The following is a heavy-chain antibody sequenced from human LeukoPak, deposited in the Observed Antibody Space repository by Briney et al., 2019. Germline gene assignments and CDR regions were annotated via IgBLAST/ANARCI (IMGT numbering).Heavy chain of an antibody. CDR2: ISYGGSTK. CDR3: AKGTGSGWFDCFDY. D-gene: IGHD6-19*01. CDR1: GFSFSTYA. J-gene: IGHJ4*02. V-gene: IGHV3-30*18. Sequence: PGRSLRLSCSASGFSFSTYAIHWVRQAPGKGLEWVAVISYGGSTKYYADSVKGRFTISRDNSKNTLYLQMNSLRAEDTAVYYCAKGTGSGWFDCFDYWGQGTLVTVSS.